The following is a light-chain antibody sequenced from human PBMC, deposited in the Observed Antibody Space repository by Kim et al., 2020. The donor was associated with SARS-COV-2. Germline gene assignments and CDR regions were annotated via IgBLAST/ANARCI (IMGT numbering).Light chain of an antibody. V-gene: IGKV1-39*01. Sequence: ASVGDRVTITCRTSPSVDGYLNWYQHKPGKAPKLLIYAASNLRSGVPSRFSGSGSGTSYTLTINSLQPEDSATYYCQQSYKTPPYTFGPVTKLEI. CDR3: QQSYKTPPYT. J-gene: IGKJ2*01. CDR1: PSVDGY. CDR2: AAS.